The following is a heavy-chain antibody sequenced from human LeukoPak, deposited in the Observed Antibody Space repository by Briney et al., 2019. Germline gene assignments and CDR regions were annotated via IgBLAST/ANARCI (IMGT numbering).Heavy chain of an antibody. CDR2: AFVGGDT. V-gene: IGHV3-53*01. CDR1: GLDVSGTY. CDR3: ARDQLDH. Sequence: GSLRLSCVSSGLDVSGTYMSWIRRAPGKGLEWVSTAFVGGDTYYADSVEGRFTLSKDISTNTMYLQMDGLRPEDTAVYFCARDQLDHWGQGALVSVSP. J-gene: IGHJ5*02.